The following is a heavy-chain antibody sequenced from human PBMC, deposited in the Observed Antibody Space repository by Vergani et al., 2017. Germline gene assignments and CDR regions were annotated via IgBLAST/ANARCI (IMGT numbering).Heavy chain of an antibody. V-gene: IGHV5-10-1*03. CDR1: GYSFTSYW. J-gene: IGHJ6*02. CDR2: IDPSDSYT. Sequence: EVQLVQSGAEVKKPGESLRISCKGSGYSFTSYWISWVRQMPGKGLEWMGRIDPSDSYTNYSPSFQGHVTISADKSISTAYLQWSSLKASDTAMYYCARRGVYCSSTSCHARDYYYYGMDVWGQGTTVTVSS. D-gene: IGHD2-2*01. CDR3: ARRGVYCSSTSCHARDYYYYGMDV.